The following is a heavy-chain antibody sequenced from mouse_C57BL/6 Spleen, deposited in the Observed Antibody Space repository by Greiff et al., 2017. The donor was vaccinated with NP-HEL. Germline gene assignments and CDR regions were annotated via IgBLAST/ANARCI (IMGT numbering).Heavy chain of an antibody. CDR1: GYAFRSSW. Sequence: VQLQQSGPELVKPGASVKISCKASGYAFRSSWMNWVKQRPGKGLEWIGRIYPGDGDNNYNGQFKGKATLTADKSSSTAYMQLSSLTSADSAVYFCAREDGLLRYFFDYWGQGTTLTVSS. CDR2: IYPGDGDN. J-gene: IGHJ2*01. V-gene: IGHV1-82*01. D-gene: IGHD1-1*01. CDR3: AREDGLLRYFFDY.